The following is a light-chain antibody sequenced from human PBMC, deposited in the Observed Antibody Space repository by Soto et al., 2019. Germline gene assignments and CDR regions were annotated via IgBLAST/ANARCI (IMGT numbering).Light chain of an antibody. V-gene: IGKV1-5*03. CDR3: QQYNNYSPT. J-gene: IGKJ1*01. Sequence: DIQMTQSPSTLSASVGDRVTITCRASQTINIWLAWYQQKPGKAPKVLIYKASSLESGVPSRFSGSGSGTEFTLTISSLQPDDCATYYCQQYNNYSPTFGQGTKVEIK. CDR2: KAS. CDR1: QTINIW.